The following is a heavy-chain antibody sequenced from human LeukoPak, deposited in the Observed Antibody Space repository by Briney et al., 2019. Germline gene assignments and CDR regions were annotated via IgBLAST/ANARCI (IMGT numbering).Heavy chain of an antibody. D-gene: IGHD3-22*01. J-gene: IGHJ4*02. Sequence: PGESLKISCKGSGYSFTNYWIGWVRQMPGNGLEWMGIIYPGDPDIRVSPSFQGQVTISADKSISTAHLQWSSLKASDTAIYYCARPHYYDSIGYYFDYWGQGTLVTVSS. CDR3: ARPHYYDSIGYYFDY. CDR2: IYPGDPDI. V-gene: IGHV5-51*01. CDR1: GYSFTNYW.